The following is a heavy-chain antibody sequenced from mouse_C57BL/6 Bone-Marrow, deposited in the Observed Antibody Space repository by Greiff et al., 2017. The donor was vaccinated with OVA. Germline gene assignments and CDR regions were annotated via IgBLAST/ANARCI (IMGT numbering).Heavy chain of an antibody. CDR3: ARKIDYDYDSAMDY. CDR1: GYTFTDYY. V-gene: IGHV1-19*01. Sequence: EVQLQQSGPVLVKPGASVKMSCKASGYTFTDYYMNWVKQSHGKSLEWIGVINPYNGGTSYNQKFKGKATLTVDKSSSTAYMELNSLTSEDSAVYYCARKIDYDYDSAMDYWGQGTSVTVSS. D-gene: IGHD2-4*01. J-gene: IGHJ4*01. CDR2: INPYNGGT.